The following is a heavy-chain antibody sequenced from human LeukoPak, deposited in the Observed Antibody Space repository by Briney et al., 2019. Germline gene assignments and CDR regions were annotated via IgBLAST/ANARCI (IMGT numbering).Heavy chain of an antibody. Sequence: GGSLRLSCAASGFTFSRCAMHWVRQAPGKGLEWVAVIANDGRDKHHADSVKGRFTISRDNSENTVYLQMNSLRSEDSGVYYCAKDRSFAAAGYDFDFWGQGALITVSS. V-gene: IGHV3-30*18. CDR1: GFTFSRCA. D-gene: IGHD6-25*01. CDR3: AKDRSFAAAGYDFDF. J-gene: IGHJ4*02. CDR2: IANDGRDK.